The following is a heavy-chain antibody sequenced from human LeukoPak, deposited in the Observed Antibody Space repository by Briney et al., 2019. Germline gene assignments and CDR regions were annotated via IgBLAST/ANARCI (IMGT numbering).Heavy chain of an antibody. CDR1: GGSTRTTSCY. CDR2: IYHSGST. CDR3: ARHGGFNTPIDY. J-gene: IGHJ4*02. V-gene: IGHV4-39*01. Sequence: SETLSLTCTVSGGSTRTTSCYWAWIRQPPGKGLEWIGTIYHSGSTYYNPSLKSRVTISVDTSKNQFYLILSSVTAADTTVYYCARHGGFNTPIDYWGQGTLVTVSS. D-gene: IGHD2-15*01.